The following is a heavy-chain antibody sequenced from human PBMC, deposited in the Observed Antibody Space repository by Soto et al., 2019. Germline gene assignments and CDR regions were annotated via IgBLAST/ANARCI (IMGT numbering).Heavy chain of an antibody. CDR1: GFTFSSYG. J-gene: IGHJ5*02. D-gene: IGHD3-22*01. V-gene: IGHV3-30*03. CDR2: ISYDGSNK. CDR3: ATHYDSSGYYDDNWFDP. Sequence: QVQLVESWGGVVQPGRSLRLSCAASGFTFSSYGMHWVRQAPGKGLEWVAVISYDGSNKYYADSVKGRFTISRDNSKNTLYLQMNSLRAEDTAVYYCATHYDSSGYYDDNWFDPWGQGTLVTVSS.